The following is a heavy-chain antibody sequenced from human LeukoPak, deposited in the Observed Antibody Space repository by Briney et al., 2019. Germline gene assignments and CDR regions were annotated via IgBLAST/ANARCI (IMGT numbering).Heavy chain of an antibody. CDR3: ARRSYDSSGYYQFDY. CDR2: IIPIFGTA. CDR1: GGTFSSYA. J-gene: IGHJ4*02. Sequence: SVKVSCKASGGTFSSYAISWVRQAPGQGLEWMGRIIPIFGTANYAQKFQGRVTTTTDESTSTAYMELSSLRSEDTAVYYCARRSYDSSGYYQFDYWGQGTLVTVSS. V-gene: IGHV1-69*05. D-gene: IGHD3-22*01.